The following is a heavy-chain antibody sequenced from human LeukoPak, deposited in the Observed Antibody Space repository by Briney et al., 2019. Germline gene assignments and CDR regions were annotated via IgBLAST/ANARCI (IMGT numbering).Heavy chain of an antibody. CDR1: GGSISSSSYY. CDR2: IYYSGST. Sequence: PETLSLTCTVSGGSISSSSYYSGWIRQPPGKGLEWIGSIYYSGSTYYNPSLKSRVTISVDTSKNQFSLKLSSVTAADTAVYYCASLLTYVTMDYWGQGTLVTVSS. V-gene: IGHV4-39*01. D-gene: IGHD2/OR15-2a*01. J-gene: IGHJ4*02. CDR3: ASLLTYVTMDY.